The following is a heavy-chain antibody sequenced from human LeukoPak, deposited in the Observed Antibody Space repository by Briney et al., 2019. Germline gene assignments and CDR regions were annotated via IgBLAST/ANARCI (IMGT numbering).Heavy chain of an antibody. V-gene: IGHV3-74*01. Sequence: GGSLRLSCAASGFTFSSYWMHWVRQAPGKGLVWVSRINSDRSSTSYADSVKGRFTISRDNAKNTLYLQMNSLRAEDTAVYYCARDGGYSSGWYPYYYYGMDVWGQGTTVTVSS. CDR1: GFTFSSYW. J-gene: IGHJ6*02. CDR3: ARDGGYSSGWYPYYYYGMDV. CDR2: INSDRSST. D-gene: IGHD6-19*01.